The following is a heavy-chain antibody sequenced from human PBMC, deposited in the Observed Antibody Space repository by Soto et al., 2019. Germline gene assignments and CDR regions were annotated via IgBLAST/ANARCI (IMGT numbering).Heavy chain of an antibody. D-gene: IGHD3-10*01. V-gene: IGHV3-30*18. Sequence: GGSLRLSFAASGFTFSSYGMHWVRQAPGKGLEWVAVISYDGRNKYYADSVKGRFTISRDNSKNTLYLQMNSLRAEDTAVYYCAKDRSSGSFDYWGQGTLVTVSS. CDR3: AKDRSSGSFDY. CDR1: GFTFSSYG. J-gene: IGHJ4*02. CDR2: ISYDGRNK.